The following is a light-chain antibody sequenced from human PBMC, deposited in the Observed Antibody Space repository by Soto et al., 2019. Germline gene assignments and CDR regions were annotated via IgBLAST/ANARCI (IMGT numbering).Light chain of an antibody. CDR1: QSVSSSY. CDR3: QHYGTSAL. CDR2: ATP. V-gene: IGKV3-20*01. Sequence: EIVVTQSPGTLSLSPGERATLSCRASQSVSSSYLAWYQQKPGQAPRLLIYATPDRATGIPDRFSASGSGTDFTLTISRLEPEDFAVYYCQHYGTSALFGPGTKVDIK. J-gene: IGKJ3*01.